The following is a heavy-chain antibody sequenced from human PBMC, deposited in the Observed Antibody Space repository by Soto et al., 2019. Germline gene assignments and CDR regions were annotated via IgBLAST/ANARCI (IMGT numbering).Heavy chain of an antibody. J-gene: IGHJ1*01. D-gene: IGHD2-15*01. CDR2: ISGSGGST. Sequence: EVQLLESGGGLVQPGGSLRLSCAASGFTFSSYAMSWVRQAPGKGLEWVSAISGSGGSTYYADSVKGRFTISRDNSKNTPYLQMNSLRAEDTAVYYCAKLVYCSGGSCYGYFQHWGQGTLVTVAS. CDR1: GFTFSSYA. CDR3: AKLVYCSGGSCYGYFQH. V-gene: IGHV3-23*01.